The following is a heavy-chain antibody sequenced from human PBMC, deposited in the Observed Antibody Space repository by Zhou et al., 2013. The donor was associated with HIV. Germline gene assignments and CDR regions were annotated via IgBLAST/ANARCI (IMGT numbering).Heavy chain of an antibody. D-gene: IGHD3-9*01. CDR3: ARAWDYDILTGYYCAFDI. J-gene: IGHJ3*02. Sequence: QVQLVQSGAEVREPGASVKVSCKTSGYTFTKYYLHWVRQAPGQGLEWMGIVHPSSGTTLNAQRFQDRVTLTRDTSTSTVYMELSSLRSEDTAVYYCARAWDYDILTGYYCAFDIWGQGTMVTVSS. CDR2: VHPSSGTT. V-gene: IGHV1-46*01. CDR1: GYTFTKYY.